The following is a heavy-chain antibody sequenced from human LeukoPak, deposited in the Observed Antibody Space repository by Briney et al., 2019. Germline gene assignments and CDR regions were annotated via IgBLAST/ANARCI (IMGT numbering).Heavy chain of an antibody. V-gene: IGHV4-34*01. Sequence: SETLSLTCAVYGGSFSGYYWSWIRQPPGKGLEWIGEINHSGSTNYNPSLKSRVTISVDTSKNQFSLKLSSVTAADTAVYYCASTGTLTGGVIINWGQGTLVTVSS. CDR2: INHSGST. D-gene: IGHD3-10*01. J-gene: IGHJ4*02. CDR3: ASTGTLTGGVIIN. CDR1: GGSFSGYY.